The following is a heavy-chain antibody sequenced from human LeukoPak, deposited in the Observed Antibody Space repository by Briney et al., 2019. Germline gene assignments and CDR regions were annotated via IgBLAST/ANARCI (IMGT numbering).Heavy chain of an antibody. V-gene: IGHV3-30*18. CDR1: GFTFSSYG. Sequence: QAGGSLRLSCAVSGFTFSSYGMHWVRRAPGKGLEWMTVISHDGSNEYYVDSVKGRFTISRDNSKSTLYLQMNSLRAEDTAVYYCAKEGYYGSGSFPDSWGQGTLVTVSS. J-gene: IGHJ4*02. CDR2: ISHDGSNE. D-gene: IGHD3-10*01. CDR3: AKEGYYGSGSFPDS.